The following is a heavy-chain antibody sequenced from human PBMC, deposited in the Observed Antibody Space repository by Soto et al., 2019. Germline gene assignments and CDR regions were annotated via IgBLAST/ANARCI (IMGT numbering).Heavy chain of an antibody. J-gene: IGHJ4*02. V-gene: IGHV4-59*01. CDR3: ARALVGATDYLDY. CDR1: GGSISSYY. D-gene: IGHD1-26*01. CDR2: IYYSGST. Sequence: SETLSLTCTVSGGSISSYYWSWIRQPPGKGLEWIGYIYYSGSTNYNPSLKSRVTISVDTSKNQFSLKLSSVTAADTAVYYCARALVGATDYLDYWGQGTLVTVSS.